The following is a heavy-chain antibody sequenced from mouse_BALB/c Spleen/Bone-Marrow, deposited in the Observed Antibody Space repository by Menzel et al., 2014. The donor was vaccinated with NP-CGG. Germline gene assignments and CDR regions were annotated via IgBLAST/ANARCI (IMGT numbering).Heavy chain of an antibody. CDR1: GYTFINYW. D-gene: IGHD2-1*01. V-gene: IGHV1S22*01. CDR3: TKGNYFFDY. CDR2: FYPGSGTT. Sequence: LQHSGSELVGPGASVKLSCKASGYTFINYWIHWVKQRPGQGLEWIGNFYPGSGTTNYDEKFKTKATLTVDTFSSTAYMQLSGLTSEDSAVYYCTKGNYFFDYWGQGTTLTVSS. J-gene: IGHJ2*01.